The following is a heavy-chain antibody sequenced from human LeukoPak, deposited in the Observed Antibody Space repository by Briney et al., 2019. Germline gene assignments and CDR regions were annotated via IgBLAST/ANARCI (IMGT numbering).Heavy chain of an antibody. CDR3: ARVVKAVALGDY. CDR2: ISSSSTI. Sequence: GGSLRLSCAASGFTFSSYSMNWVRQAPGKGLEWVSYISSSSTIYYADSVKGRFTISRDNAKNSLYLQMNSLRAEDTAVYYCARVVKAVALGDYWGQGTLVTVSS. V-gene: IGHV3-48*01. J-gene: IGHJ4*02. D-gene: IGHD6-19*01. CDR1: GFTFSSYS.